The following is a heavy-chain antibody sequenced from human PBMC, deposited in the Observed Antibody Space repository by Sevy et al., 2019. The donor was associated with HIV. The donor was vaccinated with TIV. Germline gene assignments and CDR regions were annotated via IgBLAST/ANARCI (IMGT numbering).Heavy chain of an antibody. CDR2: IHPNSGAT. J-gene: IGHJ4*02. Sequence: ASVKVSCKASGYSFTGYYMHWVRQAPGQGLEWMGWIHPNSGATNYVQEFQGRVTMTRDTSISTVYMELNRLGSDDTAVYYCASLYDSSGYYRYWGQGTLVTVSS. CDR1: GYSFTGYY. CDR3: ASLYDSSGYYRY. D-gene: IGHD3-22*01. V-gene: IGHV1-2*02.